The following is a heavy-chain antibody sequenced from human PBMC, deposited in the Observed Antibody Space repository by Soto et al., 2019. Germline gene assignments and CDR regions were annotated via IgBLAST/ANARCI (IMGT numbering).Heavy chain of an antibody. D-gene: IGHD6-19*01. CDR1: GYTFTGYY. J-gene: IGHJ5*02. CDR2: INPNSGGT. Sequence: ASVKVSCKASGYTFTGYYMHWVRQAPGQGLEWMGWINPNSGGTNYAQKFQGRVTMTRDTPISTAYMELSRLRSDDTAVYYCARDLPSGIAVAGPWGQGTLVTVSS. V-gene: IGHV1-2*02. CDR3: ARDLPSGIAVAGP.